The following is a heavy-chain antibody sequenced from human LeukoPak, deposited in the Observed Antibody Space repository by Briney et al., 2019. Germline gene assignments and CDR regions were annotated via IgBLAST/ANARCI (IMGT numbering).Heavy chain of an antibody. Sequence: PGGSLRLSCAASGFTVSSNYMGWVRQAPGKGLEWVSAISGSGGSTYYADSVKGRFTISRDNSKNTLYLQMNSLRAEDTAVYYCARGRKLGLDYWGQGTLVTVSS. J-gene: IGHJ4*02. V-gene: IGHV3-23*01. D-gene: IGHD7-27*01. CDR3: ARGRKLGLDY. CDR2: ISGSGGST. CDR1: GFTVSSNY.